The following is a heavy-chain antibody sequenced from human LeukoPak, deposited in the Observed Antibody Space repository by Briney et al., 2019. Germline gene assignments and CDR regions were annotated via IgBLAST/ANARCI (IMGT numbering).Heavy chain of an antibody. CDR2: IKQDGSEK. V-gene: IGHV3-7*01. CDR3: ARGSGYYLGHFDY. Sequence: GGSLKLSCAASGFTFSTYWMSWVRQAPGEGLEWVANIKQDGSEKYYVDSVKGRFTISRDNAKNSLYLQMNSLRAEDTAVYYCARGSGYYLGHFDYWGQGTLVTVSS. D-gene: IGHD3-22*01. J-gene: IGHJ4*02. CDR1: GFTFSTYW.